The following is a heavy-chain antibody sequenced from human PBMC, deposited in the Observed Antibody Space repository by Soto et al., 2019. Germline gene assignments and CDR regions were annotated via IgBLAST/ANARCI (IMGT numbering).Heavy chain of an antibody. CDR1: GFTFSNYA. D-gene: IGHD3-10*01. J-gene: IGHJ2*01. CDR2: ISGIGDSK. CDR3: ARTPPGATMVRGPYYYFDL. V-gene: IGHV3-23*01. Sequence: GGSLRLSCAASGFTFSNYAMSWVRQVTGKGLEWVSIISGIGDSKYYIDSVKGRFTISRDNSKNTLYLQMNSLGAEDTAVYYCARTPPGATMVRGPYYYFDLWGRGTLVTVSS.